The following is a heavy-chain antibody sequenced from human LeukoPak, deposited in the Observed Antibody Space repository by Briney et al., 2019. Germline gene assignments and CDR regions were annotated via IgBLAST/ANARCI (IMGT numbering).Heavy chain of an antibody. CDR2: ISNNGGYT. Sequence: GGSLRLSCAASGFTFSSSAMSWVRQAPEKGLEWVSAISNNGGYTYYADSVQGRFTISRDNSKSMLCLQMNSLRAEDTAVYYCAKQLGYCSDGSCYFPYWGQGTLVTVSS. D-gene: IGHD2-15*01. CDR3: AKQLGYCSDGSCYFPY. J-gene: IGHJ4*02. V-gene: IGHV3-23*01. CDR1: GFTFSSSA.